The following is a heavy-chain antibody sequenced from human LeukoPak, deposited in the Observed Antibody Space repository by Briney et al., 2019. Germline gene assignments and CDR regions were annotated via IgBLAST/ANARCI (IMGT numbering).Heavy chain of an antibody. CDR1: GGTFSSYA. CDR3: ARGAKYYDFWSGYSWFDP. Sequence: SVKVSCKASGGTFSSYAISWVRQAPGQGLEWMGGIIPIFGTANYAQKFQGRVTITADESTSTAYMELSSLRSEDTAVYYCARGAKYYDFWSGYSWFDPWGQGTLVTVSS. CDR2: IIPIFGTA. J-gene: IGHJ5*02. V-gene: IGHV1-69*13. D-gene: IGHD3-3*01.